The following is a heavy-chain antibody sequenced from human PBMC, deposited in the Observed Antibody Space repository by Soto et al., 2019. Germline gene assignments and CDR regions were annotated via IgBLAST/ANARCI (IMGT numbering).Heavy chain of an antibody. J-gene: IGHJ4*02. CDR1: GGSISSGGYY. CDR3: AREGYCSGGSCYSDY. V-gene: IGHV4-31*03. CDR2: IYYSGST. D-gene: IGHD2-15*01. Sequence: TLSLTCTVSGGSISSGGYYWSWIRQHPGKGLEWIGYIYYSGSTYYNPSLKSRVTISVDTSKNQFSLKLSSVTAADTAVYYCAREGYCSGGSCYSDYWGQGTLVTVSS.